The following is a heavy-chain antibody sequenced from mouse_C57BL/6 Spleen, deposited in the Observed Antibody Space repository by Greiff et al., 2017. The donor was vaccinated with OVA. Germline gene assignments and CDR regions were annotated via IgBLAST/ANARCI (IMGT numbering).Heavy chain of an antibody. Sequence: VHLVESGAELVKPGASVKLSCKASGYTFTEYTIHWVKQRSGQGLEWIGWFYPGSGSIKYHEKFKDKATLTADKSSSTVYMELSRMTSEDSAVYFGARHEELGPWFAYWGQGTLVTVSA. J-gene: IGHJ3*01. V-gene: IGHV1-62-2*01. CDR3: ARHEELGPWFAY. CDR1: GYTFTEYT. D-gene: IGHD4-1*01. CDR2: FYPGSGSI.